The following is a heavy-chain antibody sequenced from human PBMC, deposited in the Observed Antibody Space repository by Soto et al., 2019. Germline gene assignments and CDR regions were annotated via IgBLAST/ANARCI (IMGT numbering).Heavy chain of an antibody. D-gene: IGHD6-13*01. CDR2: IDPSDSYT. V-gene: IGHV5-10-1*01. CDR3: ARPYPRYSSSWYAFDI. J-gene: IGHJ3*02. CDR1: GYGFPSYW. Sequence: GESLKISCKGSGYGFPSYWISWVRQMPGKGLEWMGRIDPSDSYTNYSPSFQGHVTISADKSISTAYLQWSSLKASDTAMYYCARPYPRYSSSWYAFDIWGQGTMVTVSS.